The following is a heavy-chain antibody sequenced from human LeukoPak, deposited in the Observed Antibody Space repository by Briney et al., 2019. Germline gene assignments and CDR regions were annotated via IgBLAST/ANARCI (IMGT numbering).Heavy chain of an antibody. V-gene: IGHV3-11*01. CDR1: GFTFSDYY. CDR3: VRAYSRGYSDDFDF. Sequence: GGSLRLSCAASGFTFSDYYMSWFRQAPGAGLEWLSYININNSTIYYADSVRGRFAISRDNTKNSLYLQMNSLRGEDMAVYYCVRAYSRGYSDDFDFWGQGSLVTVSS. CDR2: ININNSTI. D-gene: IGHD3-22*01. J-gene: IGHJ4*02.